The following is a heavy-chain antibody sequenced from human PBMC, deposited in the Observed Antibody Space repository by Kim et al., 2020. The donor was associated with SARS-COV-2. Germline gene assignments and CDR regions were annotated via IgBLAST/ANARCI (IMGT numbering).Heavy chain of an antibody. V-gene: IGHV4-34*01. D-gene: IGHD1-26*01. Sequence: TPSRKSRVTISVDTSKNQFSLKLSSVTAADTAVYYCARGGAWILTTGYDYWGQGTLVTVSS. CDR3: ARGGAWILTTGYDY. J-gene: IGHJ4*02.